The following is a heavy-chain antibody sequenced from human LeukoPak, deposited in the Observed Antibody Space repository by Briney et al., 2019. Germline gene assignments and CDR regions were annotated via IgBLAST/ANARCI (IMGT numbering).Heavy chain of an antibody. CDR2: ISGSGSST. J-gene: IGHJ4*02. CDR1: GFTLSTYA. V-gene: IGHV3-23*01. Sequence: GGSLRLSCAASGFTLSTYAMSWVRQAPGKGLECVSTISGSGSSTYYADSVKGRFPISRDSSKNTLYLQMNSLKAEDTAVYYCAKGREAYSGSYTPFDSWGQGTLVTVSS. D-gene: IGHD1-26*01. CDR3: AKGREAYSGSYTPFDS.